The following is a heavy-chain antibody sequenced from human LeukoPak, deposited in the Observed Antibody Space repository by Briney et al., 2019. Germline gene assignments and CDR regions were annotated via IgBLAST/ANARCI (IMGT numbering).Heavy chain of an antibody. CDR1: GFTSSS. CDR2: ISFDGGTM. J-gene: IGHJ2*01. CDR3: AREAKWGEWYFDL. D-gene: IGHD3-16*01. Sequence: QPGRSLRLSCAASGFTSSSIHWFRQAPGKGLEWVAVISFDGGTMFYADSVRGRFTVSRDSSENTFFLQMNSLRAEDTAVYYCAREAKWGEWYFDLWGRGTLVTVSS. V-gene: IGHV3-30*14.